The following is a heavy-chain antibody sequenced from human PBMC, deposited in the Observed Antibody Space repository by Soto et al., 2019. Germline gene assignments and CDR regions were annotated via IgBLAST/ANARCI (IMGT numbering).Heavy chain of an antibody. CDR3: AREGGQLGYFDH. V-gene: IGHV4-4*02. Sequence: QVQLQESGPGLVKPSGTLFLTCTISGGSIISKNWLSWVRQPPGKGLQWIGEAYHSGSANDNPSLKSRVTISVDKANNQFSLNLPSVTAADTAVYYCAREGGQLGYFDHWGQGTLITVSS. J-gene: IGHJ4*02. CDR1: GGSIISKNW. D-gene: IGHD2-2*01. CDR2: AYHSGSA.